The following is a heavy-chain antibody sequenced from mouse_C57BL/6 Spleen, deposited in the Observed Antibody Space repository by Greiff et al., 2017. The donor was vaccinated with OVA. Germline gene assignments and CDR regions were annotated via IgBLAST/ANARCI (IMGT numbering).Heavy chain of an antibody. D-gene: IGHD2-1*01. CDR2: IYPGDGDT. J-gene: IGHJ2*01. CDR3: ARLDYGTHYYFDY. Sequence: QVQLQQSGAELVKPGASVKISCKASGYAFSSYWMNWVKQRPGKGLEWIGQIYPGDGDTNYNGKFKGKATLTADKSSSTAYMQLSSLTSEDSAVYFCARLDYGTHYYFDYWGQGTTLTVSS. V-gene: IGHV1-80*01. CDR1: GYAFSSYW.